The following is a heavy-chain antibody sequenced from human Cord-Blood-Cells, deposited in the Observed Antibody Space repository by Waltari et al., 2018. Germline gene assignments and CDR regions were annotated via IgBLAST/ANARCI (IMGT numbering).Heavy chain of an antibody. CDR3: ARSGPTGDPTGDFDY. V-gene: IGHV1-69*02. Sequence: QVQLVQSGAEVKKPGSSVKVSCKASGGTFSSYTISWVRQAPGQGLEWMGRIIPILGIANYAQKFKGRVTITADKSTSTAYMELSSLRFEDTAVYYCARSGPTGDPTGDFDYWGQGTLVTVSS. D-gene: IGHD7-27*01. CDR2: IIPILGIA. J-gene: IGHJ4*02. CDR1: GGTFSSYT.